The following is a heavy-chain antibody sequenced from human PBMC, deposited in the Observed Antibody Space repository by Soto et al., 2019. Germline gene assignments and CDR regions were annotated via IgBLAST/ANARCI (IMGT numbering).Heavy chain of an antibody. V-gene: IGHV3-11*01. J-gene: IGHJ4*02. CDR3: ARDRGYYDSSGYFDY. Sequence: GALRLSCVASGFIFSDYYMSWIRQAPGKGLEWISYISSSDNIIYYADSVKGRFTISRDNAKNSLYLQMNSLRAEDTAVYYCARDRGYYDSSGYFDYWGQGTLVTVSS. CDR1: GFIFSDYY. CDR2: ISSSDNII. D-gene: IGHD3-22*01.